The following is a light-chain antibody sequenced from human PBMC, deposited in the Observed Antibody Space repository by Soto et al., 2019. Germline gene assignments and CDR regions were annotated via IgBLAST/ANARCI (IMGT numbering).Light chain of an antibody. CDR1: QSLTSN. CDR2: GAS. Sequence: EIVMTQSPATLSVSPGERATLSCRASQSLTSNLAWYQQKPGQAPRLLIYGASTRATGIPARFRGSGSGTEFTLTISSLQSEDFAVYYCQQYNDWPSHITFGPGTKVDIK. J-gene: IGKJ3*01. V-gene: IGKV3-15*01. CDR3: QQYNDWPSHIT.